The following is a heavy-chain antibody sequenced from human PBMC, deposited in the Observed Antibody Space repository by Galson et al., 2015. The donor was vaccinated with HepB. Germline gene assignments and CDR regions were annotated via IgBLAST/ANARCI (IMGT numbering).Heavy chain of an antibody. CDR3: AKVCVTLGPYYGSGNYYNSFDY. CDR2: ISDSGYST. D-gene: IGHD3-10*01. V-gene: IGHV3-23*01. Sequence: SLRLSCAASGFTFSSYAMSWVRQAPGRGLEWVSVISDSGYSTYHADSVKGRFTISRDNSKNTLYLQMNSLRAEDTAIYYCAKVCVTLGPYYGSGNYYNSFDYWGQGTLVTVSS. J-gene: IGHJ4*02. CDR1: GFTFSSYA.